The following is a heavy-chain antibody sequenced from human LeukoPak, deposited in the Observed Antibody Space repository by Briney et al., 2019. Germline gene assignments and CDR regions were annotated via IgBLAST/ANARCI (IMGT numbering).Heavy chain of an antibody. Sequence: PGGALRLSCAASRFTFSSYAMSWVRQAPGKGLEWVSGICGSSGRTYYADSVKGRFTISRDNSKNTLYLQMNSLRAEDTAIYYCAKSESEIYFRFLGDWGQGTLVTVSS. D-gene: IGHD1-26*01. V-gene: IGHV3-23*01. CDR2: ICGSSGRT. J-gene: IGHJ4*02. CDR3: AKSESEIYFRFLGD. CDR1: RFTFSSYA.